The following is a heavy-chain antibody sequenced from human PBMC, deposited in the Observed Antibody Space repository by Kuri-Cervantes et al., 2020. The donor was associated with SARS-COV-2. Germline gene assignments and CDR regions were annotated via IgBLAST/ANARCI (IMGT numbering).Heavy chain of an antibody. CDR3: ARVLTNRIQGADIVVVPAAPFDY. Sequence: ASVKVSCKVSGYTLTELSMHWVRQAPGKGLEWMGGFDPEDGETIYAQKFQGRITMTTDTSTSTAYMELRSLRSDDTAVYYCARVLTNRIQGADIVVVPAAPFDYWGQGTLVTVSS. D-gene: IGHD2-2*01. CDR2: FDPEDGET. V-gene: IGHV1-24*01. J-gene: IGHJ4*02. CDR1: GYTLTELS.